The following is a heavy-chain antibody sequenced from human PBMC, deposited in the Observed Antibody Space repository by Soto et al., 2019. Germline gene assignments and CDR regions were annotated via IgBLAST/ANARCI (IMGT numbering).Heavy chain of an antibody. CDR1: GGSISSGGYY. CDR2: IYYSGST. V-gene: IGHV4-61*08. Sequence: PSETLSLTCTVSGGSISSGGYYWSWIRQHPGKGLEWIGYIYYSGSTNYNPSLKSRVTISVDTSKNQFSLKLSSVTAADTAVYYCARGSPYSSSWGPYFDYWGQGTLVTVSS. D-gene: IGHD6-13*01. J-gene: IGHJ4*02. CDR3: ARGSPYSSSWGPYFDY.